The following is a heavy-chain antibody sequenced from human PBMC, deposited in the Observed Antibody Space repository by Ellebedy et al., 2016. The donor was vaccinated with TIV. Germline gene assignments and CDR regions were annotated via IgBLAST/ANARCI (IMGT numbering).Heavy chain of an antibody. J-gene: IGHJ6*02. CDR2: SIPIVGIA. CDR1: GGPFSSYA. D-gene: IGHD3-16*01. V-gene: IGHV1-69*04. CDR3: ARSHFGGSYGMDV. Sequence: AASVKVSCKASGGPFSSYAISWVRQAPGQGLEWMGRSIPIVGIANYAQNFQGRVTITADKSTSTAYMELSSLGSEDTAVYYCARSHFGGSYGMDVWGQGTTVTVSS.